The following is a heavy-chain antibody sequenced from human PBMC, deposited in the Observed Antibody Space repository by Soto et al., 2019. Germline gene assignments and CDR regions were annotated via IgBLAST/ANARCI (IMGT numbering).Heavy chain of an antibody. J-gene: IGHJ4*02. Sequence: GGSLRLSCAASGFTFSSYAMSWVRQAPGKGLEWVSAISGSGGSTYYADSVKGRFTISRDNSKNTLYLQMNSLRAEDTAVYYCAKESLLNVLLWFGRPIDYWGQGTLVTVSS. CDR3: AKESLLNVLLWFGRPIDY. CDR2: ISGSGGST. V-gene: IGHV3-23*01. CDR1: GFTFSSYA. D-gene: IGHD3-10*01.